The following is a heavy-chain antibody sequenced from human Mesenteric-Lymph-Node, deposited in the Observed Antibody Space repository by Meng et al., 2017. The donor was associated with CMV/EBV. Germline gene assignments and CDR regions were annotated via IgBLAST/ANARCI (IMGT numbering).Heavy chain of an antibody. CDR2: IYPGDSDT. D-gene: IGHD2/OR15-2a*01. CDR3: AARRPDAASSGPATTFF. CDR1: GYSFTSYW. V-gene: IGHV5-51*01. Sequence: GESLKISCKGSGYSFTSYWIGWVRQMPGKGLEWMEIIYPGDSDTRYSPSFQGQVTMTRDTSISTAYLVLSSLRAEDTAVYYCAARRPDAASSGPATTFFWGQGTLVTVSS. J-gene: IGHJ4*02.